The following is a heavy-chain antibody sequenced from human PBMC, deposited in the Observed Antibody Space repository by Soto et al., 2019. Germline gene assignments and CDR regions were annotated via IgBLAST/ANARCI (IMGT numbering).Heavy chain of an antibody. V-gene: IGHV3-23*01. CDR2: IIGAATDT. CDR1: GFPFNNYA. J-gene: IGHJ4*02. D-gene: IGHD2-8*02. Sequence: GGSLRLSCVASGFPFNNYAINWVGLAPGKRLEWVASIIGAATDTYYAGSVKGRFTVSRDNSVNKVYLQMNSLRADDTAIYFCARGSTDSCAGVVCYPFDHWGRGTLVTVSS. CDR3: ARGSTDSCAGVVCYPFDH.